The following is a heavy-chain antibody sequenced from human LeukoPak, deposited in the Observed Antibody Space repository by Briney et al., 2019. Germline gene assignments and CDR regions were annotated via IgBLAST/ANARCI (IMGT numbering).Heavy chain of an antibody. V-gene: IGHV3-21*01. CDR1: GFTFSSYS. J-gene: IGHJ4*02. D-gene: IGHD6-25*01. CDR2: ISSSSSYI. CDR3: ARYSSGWPGYFDY. Sequence: GGSLRLSCAASGFTFSSYSMNWVRQAPGKGLEWVSSISSSSSYIYYADSVKGRFTISRDNAKNSLYLQMNSLRAEDTAVYYCARYSSGWPGYFDYWGQGTLVTVSS.